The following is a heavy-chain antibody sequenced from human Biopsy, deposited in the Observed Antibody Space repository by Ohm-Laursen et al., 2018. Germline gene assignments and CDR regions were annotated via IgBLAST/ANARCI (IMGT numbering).Heavy chain of an antibody. CDR2: INPNSGNA. Sequence: ASVKVSCKPSGYTFAGYYLHWVRQAPGHGLEWMGWINPNSGNANYAQSFQGRLTVTRDTSISTAYMELTSLTFDDTAVYYCARVPAYPSIDGYYGLDLWGQGTTVIVSS. J-gene: IGHJ6*02. D-gene: IGHD3-9*01. CDR1: GYTFAGYY. CDR3: ARVPAYPSIDGYYGLDL. V-gene: IGHV1-2*02.